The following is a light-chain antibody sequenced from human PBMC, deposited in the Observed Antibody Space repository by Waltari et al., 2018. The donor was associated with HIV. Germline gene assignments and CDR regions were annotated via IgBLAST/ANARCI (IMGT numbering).Light chain of an antibody. CDR2: SNN. J-gene: IGLJ2*01. Sequence: QSELSQPPSASGTPGQRVAISCSGRSSNIGRNTVNWYQQRPGTAPKLLIYSNNQRPSGVPDRFSGSKSGTSASLAITGLQSEDEADYYCALWDDSLNGVLFGGGTKLTVL. V-gene: IGLV1-44*01. CDR1: SSNIGRNT. CDR3: ALWDDSLNGVL.